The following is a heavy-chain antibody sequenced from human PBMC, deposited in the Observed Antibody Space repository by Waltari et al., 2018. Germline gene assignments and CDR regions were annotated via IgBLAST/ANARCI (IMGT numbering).Heavy chain of an antibody. J-gene: IGHJ6*02. CDR3: SRDQSEHYYGMDL. Sequence: EVQLVESGGGLVQPGRSLRLSCTVSGFTFGAYTMSWFRQAPGKGLGWVGFIRSKAYGGKTEYAASVKGRFTISRDYSKSIAYLQMNSLKTEDTAVYYCSRDQSEHYYGMDLWGQGTTVTVSS. V-gene: IGHV3-49*03. CDR2: IRSKAYGGKT. CDR1: GFTFGAYT.